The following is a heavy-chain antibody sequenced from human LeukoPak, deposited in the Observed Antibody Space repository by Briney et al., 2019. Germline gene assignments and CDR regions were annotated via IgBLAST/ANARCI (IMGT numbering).Heavy chain of an antibody. J-gene: IGHJ6*03. CDR1: GGSFSGYY. D-gene: IGHD3-16*01. Sequence: SETLSLTCAVYGGSFSGYYWSWIRQPPGKGLEWIGEINHSGSTNYNPSLKSRVTISVDTSKNQFSLKLSSVTAADTAVYYCASSQWAGGATRPKYYYYYYMDVWGKGTTVTVSS. CDR2: INHSGST. V-gene: IGHV4-34*01. CDR3: ASSQWAGGATRPKYYYYYYMDV.